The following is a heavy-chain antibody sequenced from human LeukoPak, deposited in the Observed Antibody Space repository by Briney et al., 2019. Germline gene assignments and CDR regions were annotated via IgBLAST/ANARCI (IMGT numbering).Heavy chain of an antibody. D-gene: IGHD1-1*01. J-gene: IGHJ3*02. CDR2: IYYSGST. CDR1: GGSISSGGYY. Sequence: PSQTLSLTCTVSGGSISSGGYYWSWIRQHPGKGLEWIGYIYYSGSTNYNPSLKSRVTISVDTSKNQFSLKLSSVTAADTAVYYCARLDSNSDAFDIWGQGTMVTVSS. V-gene: IGHV4-31*03. CDR3: ARLDSNSDAFDI.